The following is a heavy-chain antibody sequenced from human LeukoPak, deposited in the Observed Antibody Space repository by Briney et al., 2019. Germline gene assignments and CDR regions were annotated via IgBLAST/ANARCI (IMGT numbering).Heavy chain of an antibody. CDR2: IYHTGST. V-gene: IGHV4-30-2*01. CDR3: ARDGYSGYDSYYYYYGMDV. J-gene: IGHJ6*02. Sequence: SETLSLTCDVSGGSISSGLYSWSWIRQPLGKGLEWIGYIYHTGSTYYNPSLKSRVTISVDTSKNQFSLKLSSVTAADTAVYYCARDGYSGYDSYYYYYGMDVWGQGTTVTVSS. CDR1: GGSISSGLYS. D-gene: IGHD5-12*01.